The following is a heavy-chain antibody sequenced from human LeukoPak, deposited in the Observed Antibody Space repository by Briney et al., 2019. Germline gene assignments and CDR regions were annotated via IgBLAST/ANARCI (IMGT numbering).Heavy chain of an antibody. CDR1: GFTFSSYA. J-gene: IGHJ6*02. CDR3: ARDNYCSSTSCYKGYYYYYGMDV. CDR2: ISYDGSNK. Sequence: GGSLRLSCAAFGFTFSSYAMHWVRQAPGKGLEWVAVISYDGSNKYYADSVKGRFTISRDNSKNTLYLQMNSLRAEDTAVYYCARDNYCSSTSCYKGYYYYYGMDVWGQGTTVTVSS. D-gene: IGHD2-2*02. V-gene: IGHV3-30-3*01.